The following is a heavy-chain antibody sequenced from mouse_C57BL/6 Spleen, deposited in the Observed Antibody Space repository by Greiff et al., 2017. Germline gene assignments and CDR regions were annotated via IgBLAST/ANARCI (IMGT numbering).Heavy chain of an antibody. V-gene: IGHV2-6*01. CDR2: IWGVGST. CDR1: GFSLTSYG. J-gene: IGHJ3*01. CDR3: ASGSDYDGGSAWFAY. Sequence: VKLVESGPGLVAPSQSLSITCTVSGFSLTSYGVDWVRQSPGKGLEWLGVIWGVGSTNYNSALKSRLSISKDNSKSQVFLKMNSLQTDDTAMYYCASGSDYDGGSAWFAYWGQGTLVTVSA. D-gene: IGHD2-4*01.